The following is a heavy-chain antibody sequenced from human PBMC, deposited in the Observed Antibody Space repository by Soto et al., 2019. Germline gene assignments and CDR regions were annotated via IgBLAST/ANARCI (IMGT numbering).Heavy chain of an antibody. CDR2: IFGGNGNT. V-gene: IGHV1-3*01. CDR3: ARGLGVAVNTPLGY. J-gene: IGHJ4*02. CDR1: GNTFPSDI. Sequence: ASLNVSCKASGNTFPSDISHWWRRSPVQRLEWMGWIFGGNGNTKYSQKFQGRVTITRDTSASTVYMELSSLTSEDTAVYYCARGLGVAVNTPLGYWGQRNKVHVSS. D-gene: IGHD6-19*01.